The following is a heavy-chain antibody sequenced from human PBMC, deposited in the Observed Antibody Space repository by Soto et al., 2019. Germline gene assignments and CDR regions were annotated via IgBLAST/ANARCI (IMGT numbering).Heavy chain of an antibody. CDR1: GGSISTYY. J-gene: IGHJ4*02. CDR3: ARGEPYYDDTSRIECLDYCDL. Sequence: PSETLSLTCTVSGGSISTYYWSWVRQPPGKGLEWIAYVYYDGRTNFNPSLKSRVAIFVDTSKDQFSLKLRSVTASDTAVYFCARGEPYYDDTSRIECLDYCDLWGRGNRITVSS. CDR2: VYYDGRT. D-gene: IGHD3-16*01. V-gene: IGHV4-59*12.